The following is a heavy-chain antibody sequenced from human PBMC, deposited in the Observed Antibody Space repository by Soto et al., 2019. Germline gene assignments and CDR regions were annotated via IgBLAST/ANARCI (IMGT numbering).Heavy chain of an antibody. J-gene: IGHJ4*02. D-gene: IGHD1-26*01. CDR3: AHAYGGRSLY. Sequence: QITLKESGPTLVKPTQTLTLTCTFSGFSLTTDRVGVGWIRQPPGEALEWLAVIYWDDSKTYRPSLESRLTITKDTSKNPVDLTMTNMDSLDTATYYCAHAYGGRSLYWGQGTLVTVSS. CDR2: IYWDDSK. CDR1: GFSLTTDRVG. V-gene: IGHV2-5*02.